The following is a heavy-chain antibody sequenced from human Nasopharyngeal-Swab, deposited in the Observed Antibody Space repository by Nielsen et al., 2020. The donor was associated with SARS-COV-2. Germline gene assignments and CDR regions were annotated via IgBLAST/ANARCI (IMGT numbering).Heavy chain of an antibody. D-gene: IGHD2-2*01. Sequence: SETLSLTCTVSGGSISSGDYYWTWIRQPSGRALEWIGRVHPSGNTNYNPSLKRRPTISLDTSKNQFSLSLTSVSAADTAVYYCARYCSSSSCFAESGHWGQGTLVTVSS. V-gene: IGHV4-61*02. J-gene: IGHJ4*02. CDR1: GGSISSGDYY. CDR3: ARYCSSSSCFAESGH. CDR2: VHPSGNT.